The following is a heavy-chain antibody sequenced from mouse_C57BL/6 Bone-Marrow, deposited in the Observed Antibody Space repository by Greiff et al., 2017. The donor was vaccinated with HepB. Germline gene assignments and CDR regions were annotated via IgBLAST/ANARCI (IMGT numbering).Heavy chain of an antibody. J-gene: IGHJ4*01. Sequence: QVQLQQPGAELVKPGASVKMSCTASGYTFTSYWITWVKQRPGQGLEWIGDIYPGSGSTNYNEKFKRKATLTVDTSSSKASMQLSRLTSEDSAVYYCARLNPLYYYAMDYGGQGTSVTVSS. CDR3: ARLNPLYYYAMDY. CDR2: IYPGSGST. D-gene: IGHD1-3*01. V-gene: IGHV1-55*01. CDR1: GYTFTSYW.